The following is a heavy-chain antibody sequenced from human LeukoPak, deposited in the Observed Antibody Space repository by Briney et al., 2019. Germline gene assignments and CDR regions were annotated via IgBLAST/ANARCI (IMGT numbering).Heavy chain of an antibody. V-gene: IGHV4-59*01. CDR3: ARSEVGVLYYFQY. CDR2: LYYTGNT. CDR1: GGSISSYY. Sequence: SETLSLTCTVSGGSISSYYWSGIRQPPGKGLEWIGFLYYTGNTNYNPSLKSRVTISLHTSKNQFSLKLSSVTAADTAVYYCARSEVGVLYYFQYWGEGTLVTVSS. J-gene: IGHJ4*02. D-gene: IGHD2-8*01.